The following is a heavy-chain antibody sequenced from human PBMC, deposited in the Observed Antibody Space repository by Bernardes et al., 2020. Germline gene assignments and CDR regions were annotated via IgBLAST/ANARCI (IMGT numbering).Heavy chain of an antibody. Sequence: GGSLRLSCAASGFAFNTYAMNWVRQAPGKGLDWVSTIDGSGVYTFYSDSVKGRFTISRDNSNNTVFLQMNSLRAEDTAVYYCAKYYGPGIKRWFDPWGQGTLVTVSS. CDR2: IDGSGVYT. J-gene: IGHJ5*02. CDR1: GFAFNTYA. D-gene: IGHD3-10*01. CDR3: AKYYGPGIKRWFDP. V-gene: IGHV3-23*01.